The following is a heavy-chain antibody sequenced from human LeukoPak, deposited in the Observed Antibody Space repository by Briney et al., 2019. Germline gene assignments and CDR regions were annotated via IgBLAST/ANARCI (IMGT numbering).Heavy chain of an antibody. CDR1: GYTLTELS. D-gene: IGHD2-2*01. V-gene: IGHV1-24*01. J-gene: IGHJ6*03. CDR2: FDPEDGET. Sequence: ASVKVSCKVSGYTLTELSMHWVRQAPGKGLEWMGGFDPEDGETIYAQKFQGRVTMTEDTSTDTAYMELSSLRSEDTAVYYCATGSVVVPAAMHANYYYYYYMDVWGKGTTVTASS. CDR3: ATGSVVVPAAMHANYYYYYYMDV.